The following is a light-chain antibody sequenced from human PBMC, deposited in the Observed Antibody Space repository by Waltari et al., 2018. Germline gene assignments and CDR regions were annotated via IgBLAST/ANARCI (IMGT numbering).Light chain of an antibody. V-gene: IGKV1-5*03. Sequence: DIQMTQSPSTLSASVGDRCTITCRASQSISSWLAWYQQKPGKAPKLLIYTASSLESGVPSRFSGSGSGTEFTLTITSLQPDDFATYYCQQYDSYSATFGQGTKVEI. CDR3: QQYDSYSAT. CDR1: QSISSW. CDR2: TAS. J-gene: IGKJ1*01.